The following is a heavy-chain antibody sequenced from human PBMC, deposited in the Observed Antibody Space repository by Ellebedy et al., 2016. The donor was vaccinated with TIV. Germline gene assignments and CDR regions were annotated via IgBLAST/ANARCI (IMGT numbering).Heavy chain of an antibody. D-gene: IGHD5-12*01. CDR3: ARDGYGDIVAVDAFDI. V-gene: IGHV3-48*01. J-gene: IGHJ3*02. CDR1: GFTFSSYS. CDR2: ISSSSSTI. Sequence: GESLKISCAASGFTFSSYSMNWVRQAPGKGLEWVSYISSSSSTIYYADSVKGRFTISRDNAKNSLYLQMNSLRAEDTAVYYCARDGYGDIVAVDAFDIWGQGTMVTVSS.